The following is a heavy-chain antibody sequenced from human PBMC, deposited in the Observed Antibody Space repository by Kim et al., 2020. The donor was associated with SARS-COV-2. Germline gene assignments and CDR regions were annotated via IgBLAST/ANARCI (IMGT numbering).Heavy chain of an antibody. CDR1: GFTFSSYA. CDR3: VKDRYYDILTGYSSPYYYYYYGMDV. V-gene: IGHV3-64D*06. Sequence: GGSLRLSCSASGFTFSSYAMHWVRQAPGKGLEYVSAISSNGGSTYYADSVKGRFTISRDNSKNTLYLQMSSLRAEDTAVYYCVKDRYYDILTGYSSPYYYYYYGMDVWGQGTTVTVSS. CDR2: ISSNGGST. D-gene: IGHD3-9*01. J-gene: IGHJ6*02.